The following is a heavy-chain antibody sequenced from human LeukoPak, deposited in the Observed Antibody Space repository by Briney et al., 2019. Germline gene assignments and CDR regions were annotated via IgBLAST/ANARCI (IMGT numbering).Heavy chain of an antibody. CDR3: AKAGWVSSADAVL. J-gene: IGHJ4*02. CDR2: LRGDGET. D-gene: IGHD6-19*01. V-gene: IGHV3-23*01. Sequence: GGSLRLSCVASGFIFRDYAMSWVRQAPAGGLEWVSSLRGDGETFYTDSVKGRFTLSRDHSRNTVYLQLSNLRVEDTAVYYCAKAGWVSSADAVLWGQGTLVTVS. CDR1: GFIFRDYA.